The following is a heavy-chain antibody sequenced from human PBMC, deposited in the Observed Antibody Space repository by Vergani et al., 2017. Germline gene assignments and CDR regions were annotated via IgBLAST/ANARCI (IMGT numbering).Heavy chain of an antibody. CDR2: IIPILGIA. CDR3: ARVRVRGSGWYDPPYYFDY. V-gene: IGHV1-69*04. Sequence: QVQLVQSGAEVKKPGSSVKVSCKASGGTFSSYAISWVRQAPGQGLEWMGRIIPILGIANYAQKFQGRVTITADKSTSTAYMELSSLRSEDTAVYYCARVRVRGSGWYDPPYYFDYWGQGTLVTVSS. J-gene: IGHJ4*02. D-gene: IGHD6-19*01. CDR1: GGTFSSYA.